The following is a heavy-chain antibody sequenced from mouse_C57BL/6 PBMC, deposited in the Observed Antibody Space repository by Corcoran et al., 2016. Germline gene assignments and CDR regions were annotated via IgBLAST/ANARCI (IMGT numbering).Heavy chain of an antibody. CDR1: GYAFSSYW. Sequence: QVQLQQSGAELVKPGASVKISCKASGYAFSSYWMNWVKQRPGKGLEWIGQIYPGDGDTNYNGKFKGKATLTADKSSSTAYMQLSSLTSEDSAVYFCARSEGYSNYVDYWGQGTTLTVSS. V-gene: IGHV1-80*01. J-gene: IGHJ2*01. CDR2: IYPGDGDT. D-gene: IGHD2-5*01. CDR3: ARSEGYSNYVDY.